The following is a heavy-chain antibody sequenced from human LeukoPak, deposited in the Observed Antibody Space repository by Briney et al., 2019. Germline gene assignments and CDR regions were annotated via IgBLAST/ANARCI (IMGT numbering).Heavy chain of an antibody. J-gene: IGHJ5*02. CDR2: SYYSGST. Sequence: SETLSLTCTVSGGSISSSSYYWGWIRQPPGKGLERIGSSYYSGSTYYNPSLKSRVSISVDTSKYQFLMKLSSVTAADTAVYYCARLRDWFDPWGQGTLVTVSS. CDR3: ARLRDWFDP. CDR1: GGSISSSSYY. V-gene: IGHV4-39*01.